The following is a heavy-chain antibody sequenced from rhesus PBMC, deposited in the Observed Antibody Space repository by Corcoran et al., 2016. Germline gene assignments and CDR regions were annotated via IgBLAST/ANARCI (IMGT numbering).Heavy chain of an antibody. CDR1: GGSISDSYR. V-gene: IGHV4S10*01. Sequence: QVQLQESGPGVVKPSETLSLTCAVSGGSISDSYRWSWIRQPPGKGLEWIGYSYGSRSSPSYTPSLKSRVTISSDTSKNQFSLKLSSVTAADTAVYYCAKDIGLMGWGQGVLVTVSS. D-gene: IGHD3-28*01. CDR3: AKDIGLMG. J-gene: IGHJ4*01. CDR2: SYGSRSSP.